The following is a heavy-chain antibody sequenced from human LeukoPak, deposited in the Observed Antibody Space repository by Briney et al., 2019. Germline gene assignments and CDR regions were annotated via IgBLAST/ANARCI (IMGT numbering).Heavy chain of an antibody. J-gene: IGHJ3*02. CDR2: IYSGGST. Sequence: GGSLRLSCAASGFTVSSNYMSWVRQAPGKGLEWVSVIYSGGSTYYADYVKGRFSISRDNSKNTLYLQRNSLRAEDTAVYYCARDLTVMRAFDIWGQGTMVTVSS. CDR1: GFTVSSNY. V-gene: IGHV3-66*01. D-gene: IGHD4-17*01. CDR3: ARDLTVMRAFDI.